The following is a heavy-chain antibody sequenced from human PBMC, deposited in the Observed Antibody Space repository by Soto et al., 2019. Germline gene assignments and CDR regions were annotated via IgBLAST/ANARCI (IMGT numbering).Heavy chain of an antibody. CDR2: ISVSGGST. V-gene: IGHV3-23*01. CDR3: AKDQSGSSFRYYYFYGVDV. Sequence: GGSLRLSCAASGFTFSSYAMSWFRQAPGKGLEWVSSISVSGGSTYYADSVKGRFTISRDNSKNTLYLQVNSLRAEDTALYYCAKDQSGSSFRYYYFYGVDVWGQGTTVTVSS. D-gene: IGHD6-6*01. CDR1: GFTFSSYA. J-gene: IGHJ6*02.